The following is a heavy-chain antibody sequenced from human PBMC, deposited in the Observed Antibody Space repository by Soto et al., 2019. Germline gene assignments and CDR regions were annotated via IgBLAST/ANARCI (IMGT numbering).Heavy chain of an antibody. J-gene: IGHJ4*02. V-gene: IGHV4-59*01. CDR3: ARGGFVDTAMGPFDY. Sequence: SETLSLTCTVSGGSISSYYWSWIRQPPGKGLEWIGYIYYSGSTNYNLSLKSRVTISVDTSKNQFSLKLSSVTAADTAVYYCARGGFVDTAMGPFDYWGQGTLVTVS. CDR2: IYYSGST. D-gene: IGHD5-18*01. CDR1: GGSISSYY.